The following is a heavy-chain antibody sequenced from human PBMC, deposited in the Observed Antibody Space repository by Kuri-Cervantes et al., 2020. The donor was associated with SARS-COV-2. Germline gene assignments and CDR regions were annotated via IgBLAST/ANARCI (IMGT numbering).Heavy chain of an antibody. V-gene: IGHV4-39*01. CDR1: GGSISSSSYY. Sequence: GSLRLSCTVSGGSISSSSYYWGWIRQPPGKGLEWIGSIYYSGSTYYNPSLKSRATISVDTSKNQFSLKLSSVTAADTAVYYCAGSSGWYTYYYYGMDVWGQGTTVTVSS. J-gene: IGHJ6*02. CDR3: AGSSGWYTYYYYGMDV. D-gene: IGHD6-19*01. CDR2: IYYSGST.